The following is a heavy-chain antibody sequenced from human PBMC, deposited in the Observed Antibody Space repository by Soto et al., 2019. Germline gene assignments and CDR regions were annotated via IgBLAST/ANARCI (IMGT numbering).Heavy chain of an antibody. J-gene: IGHJ6*02. CDR3: AKLKANERQPSFYYYGMDV. Sequence: EVQLLESGGGLVQPGGSLRLSCAASGFTSSDYAMSWVRQAPGKGLEWVSAISGSGGSTYYADSVKGRFTISRDNSKNTLYLQMNSLRAEDTALYYCAKLKANERQPSFYYYGMDVWGQGTTVTVSS. D-gene: IGHD1-1*01. V-gene: IGHV3-23*01. CDR2: ISGSGGST. CDR1: GFTSSDYA.